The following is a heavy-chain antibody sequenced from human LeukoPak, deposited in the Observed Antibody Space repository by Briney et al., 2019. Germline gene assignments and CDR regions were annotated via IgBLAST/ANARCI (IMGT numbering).Heavy chain of an antibody. CDR2: IKVANGDT. Sequence: ASVNLSCKTSGHSFTSNIVHWVRQATGQGPEWMRWIKVANGDTKYSQMFQGRVTFVRDTSATTVYMVLSSLTSEDTALYYFARELTRFGEFDFWGQGTLVTVSS. CDR1: GHSFTSNI. D-gene: IGHD3-10*01. CDR3: ARELTRFGEFDF. J-gene: IGHJ4*02. V-gene: IGHV1-3*01.